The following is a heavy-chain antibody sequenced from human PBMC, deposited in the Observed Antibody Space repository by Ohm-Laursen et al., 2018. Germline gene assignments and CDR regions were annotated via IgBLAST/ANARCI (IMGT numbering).Heavy chain of an antibody. CDR1: GFTFSSYS. D-gene: IGHD5-18*01. CDR3: ARERRGYSYGYINWFDP. CDR2: IYSGGST. V-gene: IGHV3-53*01. J-gene: IGHJ5*02. Sequence: SLRLSCTASGFTFSSYSMSWVRQAPGKGLEWVSVIYSGGSTYYADSVKGRFTISRDNSKNTLYLQMNSLRAEDTAVYYCARERRGYSYGYINWFDPWGQGTLVTVSS.